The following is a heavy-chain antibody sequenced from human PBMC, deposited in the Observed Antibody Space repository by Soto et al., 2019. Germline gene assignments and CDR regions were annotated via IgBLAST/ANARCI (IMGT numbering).Heavy chain of an antibody. CDR2: IYYSGRT. CDR1: GGSIRDYF. D-gene: IGHD4-17*01. CDR3: ARVGGDDFGDSGGFDY. Sequence: QVQLQESGPGLVKPSETLSLTCTVSGGSIRDYFRTWIRQPPGQGLEWIGYIYYSGRTNYNPSLKSRVSISVDTSKNHFSLPLRSVTAADTAVYYCARVGGDDFGDSGGFDYWGQGTLVTVSS. V-gene: IGHV4-59*01. J-gene: IGHJ4*02.